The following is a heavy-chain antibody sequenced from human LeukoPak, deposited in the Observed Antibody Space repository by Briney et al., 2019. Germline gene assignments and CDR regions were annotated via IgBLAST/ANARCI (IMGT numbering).Heavy chain of an antibody. CDR2: IYYSGST. V-gene: IGHV4-59*06. CDR1: GGSISSYY. J-gene: IGHJ4*02. CDR3: ALRRDGYNSIDY. D-gene: IGHD5-24*01. Sequence: SETLSLTCTVSGGSISSYYWSWIRQPPGKGLEWIAYIYYSGSTYYNPSLKSRVTISVDTSKNQFSLKLSSVTAADTAVYYCALRRDGYNSIDYWGQGTLVTVSS.